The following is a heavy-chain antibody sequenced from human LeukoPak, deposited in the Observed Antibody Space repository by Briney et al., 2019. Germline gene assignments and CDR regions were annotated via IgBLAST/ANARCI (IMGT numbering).Heavy chain of an antibody. CDR3: AREEDWGYSSGWPDY. CDR2: ISSSSSYI. D-gene: IGHD6-19*01. CDR1: GFTFSSYS. V-gene: IGHV3-21*01. J-gene: IGHJ4*02. Sequence: GGSLRLSCAASGFTFSSYSMNWVRQAPGKGLEWVSSISSSSSYIYYADSVKGRFTISRDNAKNSLYLQMNSLRAEDTAVYYCAREEDWGYSSGWPDYWGQGTLVTVSS.